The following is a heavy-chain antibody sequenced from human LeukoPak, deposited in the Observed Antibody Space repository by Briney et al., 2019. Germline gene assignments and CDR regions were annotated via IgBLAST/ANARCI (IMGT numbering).Heavy chain of an antibody. J-gene: IGHJ6*02. CDR3: ARDREDV. Sequence: PGGSLRLSCAASGFTFSSYEMNWVRQAPGKGLEWISHISDSGRTMYYADSVKGRFTISRDNAKNSLYLQMNSLRDEDTAVYYCARDREDVWGQGTTVTVSS. CDR2: ISDSGRTM. CDR1: GFTFSSYE. V-gene: IGHV3-48*03.